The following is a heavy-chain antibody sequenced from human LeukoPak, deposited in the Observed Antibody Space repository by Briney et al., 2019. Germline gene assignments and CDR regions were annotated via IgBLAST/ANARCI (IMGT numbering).Heavy chain of an antibody. CDR2: IYSGGST. J-gene: IGHJ6*03. V-gene: IGHV3-53*01. Sequence: GGSLRLSCAASGFTVSSNYMSWVRQAPGKGLEWVSVIYSGGSTYYADSVKGRFTISRDNSKNTLYLQMNSLRAEDTAVYYCAKGGGYCSSTSCYARGSYYYYYMDVWGKGTTVTVSS. D-gene: IGHD2-2*01. CDR3: AKGGGYCSSTSCYARGSYYYYYMDV. CDR1: GFTVSSNY.